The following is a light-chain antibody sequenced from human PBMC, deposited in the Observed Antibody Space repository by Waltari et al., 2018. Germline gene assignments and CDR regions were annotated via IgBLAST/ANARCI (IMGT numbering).Light chain of an antibody. Sequence: IILTQSPATLSLSPGERATLPCRASQSVSSYLAWYQQRSGQAPRLLIYCASSRATGIPDRFSGSGSGTEFTLTISSLEPEDFAVYYCQKYSNSPLTFGGGTKVEIK. CDR2: CAS. CDR3: QKYSNSPLT. J-gene: IGKJ4*01. CDR1: QSVSSY. V-gene: IGKV3-20*01.